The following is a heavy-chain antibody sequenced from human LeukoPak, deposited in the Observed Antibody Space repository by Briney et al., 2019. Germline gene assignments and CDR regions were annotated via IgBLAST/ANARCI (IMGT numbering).Heavy chain of an antibody. CDR1: GYTLTELS. V-gene: IGHV1-24*01. Sequence: GASVKVSCKVSGYTLTELSMHWVRQAPGKGLEWMGGFDPEDGETIYAQKFQGRVTMTEDTSTDTAYMELSSLRSEDTAVYYCATDRPPYYYDSSVRAKPYYYYGMDVWGQGTTVTVSS. J-gene: IGHJ6*02. CDR3: ATDRPPYYYDSSVRAKPYYYYGMDV. CDR2: FDPEDGET. D-gene: IGHD3-22*01.